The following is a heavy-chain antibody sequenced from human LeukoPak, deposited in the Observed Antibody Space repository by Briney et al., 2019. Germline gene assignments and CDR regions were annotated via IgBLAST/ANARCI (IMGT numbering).Heavy chain of an antibody. CDR2: ISSNGGST. J-gene: IGHJ3*02. V-gene: IGHV3-64*01. CDR3: ARTYRAHGAFDI. D-gene: IGHD3-16*02. Sequence: GGSLRLSCAASGFTFSSYAMHWARQAPGKGLEYVSAISSNGGSTYYANSVKGRFTISRDNSKNTLYLQMGSLRAEDMAVYYCARTYRAHGAFDIWGQGTMVTVSS. CDR1: GFTFSSYA.